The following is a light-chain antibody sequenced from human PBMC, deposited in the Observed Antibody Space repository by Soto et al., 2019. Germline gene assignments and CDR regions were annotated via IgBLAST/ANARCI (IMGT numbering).Light chain of an antibody. Sequence: QSALTQPASVSGSPGQSITISCTGTSRDVGGYNYVSWYQQHPGKAPKLMIYEVSNRPSGVSNRFSGSKSGNTASLTISGLQAEDEADYYCSSYTCSSTSVLFGGGPKLTVL. CDR3: SSYTCSSTSVL. V-gene: IGLV2-14*01. CDR1: SRDVGGYNY. J-gene: IGLJ2*01. CDR2: EVS.